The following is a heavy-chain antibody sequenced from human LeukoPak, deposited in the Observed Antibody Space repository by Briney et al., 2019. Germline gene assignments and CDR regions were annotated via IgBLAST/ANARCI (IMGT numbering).Heavy chain of an antibody. V-gene: IGHV4-34*01. CDR3: ARQVGVAGYFDY. CDR1: GGSFSGYY. CDR2: INHSGST. D-gene: IGHD6-19*01. J-gene: IGHJ4*02. Sequence: SETLSLTCAVYGGSFSGYYWSWIRQPPGKGLEWIGEINHSGSTNYNPSLKSRVTISVDTSKNQFSLKLSSVTAADTAVYYCARQVGVAGYFDYWGQGTLVTVSS.